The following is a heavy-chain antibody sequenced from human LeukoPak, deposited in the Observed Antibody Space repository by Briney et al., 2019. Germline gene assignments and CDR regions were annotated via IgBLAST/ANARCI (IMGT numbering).Heavy chain of an antibody. D-gene: IGHD2-2*01. Sequence: PSETLSLTCAVSGGSISSSNWWSWVRPPPGKGLEWVGEIYHSGSTNYNPSLKSRVTISVDKSKNQFSLKLSSVTAADTAVYYCAREGKRKYQLLSGWFDPWGQGTLVTVSS. CDR1: GGSISSSNW. CDR2: IYHSGST. J-gene: IGHJ5*02. V-gene: IGHV4-4*02. CDR3: AREGKRKYQLLSGWFDP.